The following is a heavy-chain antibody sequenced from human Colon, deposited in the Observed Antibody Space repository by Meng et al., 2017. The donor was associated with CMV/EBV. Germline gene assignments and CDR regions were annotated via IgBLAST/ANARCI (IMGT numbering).Heavy chain of an antibody. CDR3: ARDRGTYLAYFDY. CDR2: INTDNGNT. V-gene: IGHV1-18*01. J-gene: IGHJ4*02. Sequence: ASVKVSCKASGYTFITYGMSWMRQAPGQGLEWMGWINTDNGNTNYAKKFQDRVTMTTDPSTSTVYMELRSPRSDDTAVYFCARDRGTYLAYFDYWGQGTPVTVSS. CDR1: GYTFITYG. D-gene: IGHD1-26*01.